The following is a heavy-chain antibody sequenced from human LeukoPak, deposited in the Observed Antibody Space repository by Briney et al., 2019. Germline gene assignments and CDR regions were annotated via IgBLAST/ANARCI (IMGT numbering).Heavy chain of an antibody. CDR1: GFTFSSYG. CDR3: AKGLPDIVATKAHTPFDY. CDR2: IGGTGVRT. V-gene: IGHV3-23*01. Sequence: GGTLRLSCAASGFTFSSYGMSWVRQAPGKGLEWVSTIGGTGVRTYYADSVRGRFTISRDNSKNTLYLQMNSLRAEDTAVYYCAKGLPDIVATKAHTPFDYWGQGTLVTVSS. D-gene: IGHD5-12*01. J-gene: IGHJ4*02.